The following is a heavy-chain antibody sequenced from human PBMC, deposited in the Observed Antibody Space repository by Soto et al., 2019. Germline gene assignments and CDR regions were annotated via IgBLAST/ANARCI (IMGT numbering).Heavy chain of an antibody. CDR2: IIPMFGTA. CDR1: GGTFITDS. CDR3: AREIDGYYGMDV. V-gene: IGHV1-69*12. J-gene: IGHJ6*02. Sequence: QVKLVQSVAEVKKPGSSVKVSCKASGGTFITDSISWVRQAPGQGLEWMGGIIPMFGTANNAQKFQGRVTITADESTSTAYRELSSLRSEDTAVYFCAREIDGYYGMDVWGQGTTVTVAS.